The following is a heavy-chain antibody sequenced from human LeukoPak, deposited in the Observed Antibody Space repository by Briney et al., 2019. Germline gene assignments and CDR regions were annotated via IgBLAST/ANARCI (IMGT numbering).Heavy chain of an antibody. D-gene: IGHD1-20*01. Sequence: GGSLRLSCAASGFTVSSNYMSWVRQAPGKGLEWVSVIYSGGSTYYADSVKGRFTISRDNAKNSLYLQMNSLRAEDTAVYYCARALRPITGTPSGYWGQGTLVTVSS. CDR1: GFTVSSNY. CDR2: IYSGGST. V-gene: IGHV3-53*01. CDR3: ARALRPITGTPSGY. J-gene: IGHJ4*02.